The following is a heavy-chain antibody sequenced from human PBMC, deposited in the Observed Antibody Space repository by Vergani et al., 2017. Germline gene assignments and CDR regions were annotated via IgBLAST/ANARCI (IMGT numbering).Heavy chain of an antibody. CDR3: ARGNWQLGDFDY. V-gene: IGHV4-31*03. D-gene: IGHD6-6*01. CDR2: IYYSGST. J-gene: IGHJ4*02. Sequence: QVQLQESGPGLVKPSQTLSLTCTVSGGSISSGGYYWSWIRQHPGMGLEWIGYIYYSGSTYYNPSLKSRVTISVDTSKNQFSLKLSSVTAADTAVYYCARGNWQLGDFDYWGQGTLVTVSS. CDR1: GGSISSGGYY.